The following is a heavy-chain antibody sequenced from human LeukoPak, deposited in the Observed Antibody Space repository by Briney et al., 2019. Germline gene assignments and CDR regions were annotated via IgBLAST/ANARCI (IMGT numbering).Heavy chain of an antibody. CDR3: ARDRWYSSSWYDY. D-gene: IGHD6-13*01. V-gene: IGHV4-38-2*02. Sequence: PSETLSLTCSVSGYSISSGFYWGWIRQPPGKGLEWIGSIYYSGSTYYNPSLKSRVTISVDTSKNQFSLKLSSVTAADTAVYYCARDRWYSSSWYDYWGQGTLVTVSS. CDR2: IYYSGST. CDR1: GYSISSGFY. J-gene: IGHJ4*02.